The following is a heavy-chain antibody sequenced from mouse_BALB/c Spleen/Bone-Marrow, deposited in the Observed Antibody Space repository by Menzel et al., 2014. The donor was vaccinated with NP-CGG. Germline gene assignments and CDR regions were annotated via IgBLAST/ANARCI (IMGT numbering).Heavy chain of an antibody. Sequence: DVKLVESGGDLVQPGGSLKLSCAASGLTFSNYNISWVRQTPEKRLERVAYISNGGGNTYYPDTVKGRFTISRDNAKNTLYLQMTSLESEDTAIYYCARHETGTGQYFDYWGQGTTLTVSS. V-gene: IGHV5-12-2*01. CDR1: GLTFSNYN. CDR2: ISNGGGNT. J-gene: IGHJ2*01. D-gene: IGHD4-1*01. CDR3: ARHETGTGQYFDY.